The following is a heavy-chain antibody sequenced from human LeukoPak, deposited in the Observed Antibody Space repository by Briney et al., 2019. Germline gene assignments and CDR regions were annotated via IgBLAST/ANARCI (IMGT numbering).Heavy chain of an antibody. CDR2: ISSSGSTI. V-gene: IGHV3-11*04. D-gene: IGHD2-21*01. J-gene: IGHJ4*02. CDR1: GFTYSDYY. CDR3: ASTDGVIPLYYFDY. Sequence: GGSLRLSCAASGFTYSDYYMSWIRQAPGKGLEWVSYISSSGSTIYYADSVKGRFTISRYNEKNSLYLQKNSLRAEDTPVYYCASTDGVIPLYYFDYWGQGTLVTVSS.